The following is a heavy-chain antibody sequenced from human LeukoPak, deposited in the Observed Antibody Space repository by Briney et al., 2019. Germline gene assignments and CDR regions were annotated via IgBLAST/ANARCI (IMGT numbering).Heavy chain of an antibody. Sequence: ASVKVSCKASGYTFTSYGISWVRQAPGQGLEWLGWISAYNGNTNYAQKLQGRVTMTTDTYKRTAYMEVRSLRSDDTAVYYCARDLFPATAIWRAFDIWGQGTMVTVSS. CDR1: GYTFTSYG. J-gene: IGHJ3*02. V-gene: IGHV1-18*01. CDR3: ARDLFPATAIWRAFDI. CDR2: ISAYNGNT. D-gene: IGHD2-21*02.